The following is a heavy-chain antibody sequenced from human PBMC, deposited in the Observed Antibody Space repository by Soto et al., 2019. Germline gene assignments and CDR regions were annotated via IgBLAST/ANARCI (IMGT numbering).Heavy chain of an antibody. CDR3: ARHLHPTTGYCPSASCYHFDY. CDR1: GDSISSSRYY. Sequence: SETLSLTCTVSGDSISSSRYYWGWVRQPPGKGLEWIGSIYYRGSTYYSPSLKSRVTISVDTSKNQFSLKLSSVTAADTAVYHCARHLHPTTGYCPSASCYHFDYWGQGTLVTV. J-gene: IGHJ4*02. V-gene: IGHV4-39*01. CDR2: IYYRGST. D-gene: IGHD2-2*01.